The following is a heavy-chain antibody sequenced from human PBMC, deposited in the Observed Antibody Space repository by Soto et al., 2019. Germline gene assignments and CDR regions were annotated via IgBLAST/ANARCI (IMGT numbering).Heavy chain of an antibody. V-gene: IGHV1-2*02. CDR3: ARVRIMGSRVVGYGMDV. D-gene: IGHD3-16*01. CDR1: GYTFTGYY. CDR2: INPNSGGT. J-gene: IGHJ6*02. Sequence: SVRVSCKASGYTFTGYYMHWVRQAPGQGLEWMGWINPNSGGTNYAQKLQGRGTMTTETCTSTAYIELRILRSDGTAVYYCARVRIMGSRVVGYGMDVWGQGTKVTVSS.